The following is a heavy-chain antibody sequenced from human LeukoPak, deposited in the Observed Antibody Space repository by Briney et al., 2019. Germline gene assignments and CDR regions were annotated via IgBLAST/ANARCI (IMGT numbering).Heavy chain of an antibody. CDR1: GGSISSSRYY. V-gene: IGHV4-39*01. CDR3: ARQGVHGDPGFDY. J-gene: IGHJ4*02. CDR2: IYYSGST. Sequence: PSETLSLTCTVSGGSISSSRYYWGWIRQPPGKGLEWIGNIYYSGSTNYNPSLKSRVAISVDTSKNQFSLKLSSVTAADTAVYYCARQGVHGDPGFDYWGQGTLVTVSS. D-gene: IGHD4-17*01.